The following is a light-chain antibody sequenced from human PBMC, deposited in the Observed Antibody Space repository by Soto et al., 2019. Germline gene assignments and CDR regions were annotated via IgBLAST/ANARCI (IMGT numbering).Light chain of an antibody. CDR1: QSVSSN. V-gene: IGKV3-15*01. CDR2: GAS. Sequence: EIVMTQSPATLSVSPGERATLSCRASQSVSSNLAWYQQKPGQAPRLLIYGASTRATGIPARFSGSGSGTEFTLTISSLQSEDFATYYCQQGSRFPFTFGPGT. J-gene: IGKJ3*01. CDR3: QQGSRFPFT.